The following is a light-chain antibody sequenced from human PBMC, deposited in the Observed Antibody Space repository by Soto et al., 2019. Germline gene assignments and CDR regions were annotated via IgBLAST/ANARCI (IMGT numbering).Light chain of an antibody. CDR2: AAP. V-gene: IGKV1-9*01. CDR1: QDISSY. Sequence: DIQLTQSPSFLSASVGDRVTITCRASQDISSYLAWYQQQPGKAPKLLIYAAPTLQRGVPSRFSGSGSGTEFTLTISSLQPEDFATYYCQQLNSYLYTFAQGTKVDIK. J-gene: IGKJ2*01. CDR3: QQLNSYLYT.